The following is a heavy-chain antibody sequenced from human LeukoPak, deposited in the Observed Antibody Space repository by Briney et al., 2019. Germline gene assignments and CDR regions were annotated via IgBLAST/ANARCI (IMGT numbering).Heavy chain of an antibody. CDR2: IYHSGST. D-gene: IGHD6-6*01. CDR1: GGSISTYY. J-gene: IGHJ1*01. V-gene: IGHV4-59*01. CDR3: ARGGAARLHFQN. Sequence: PSETLSLTCTVSGGSISTYYWNWIRQPPGKGLEWIGYIYHSGSTNYNPSLQSRVTISVDTSKHKFSLNLNSVTAADTAVYSCARGGAARLHFQNWGQGTLVTVSS.